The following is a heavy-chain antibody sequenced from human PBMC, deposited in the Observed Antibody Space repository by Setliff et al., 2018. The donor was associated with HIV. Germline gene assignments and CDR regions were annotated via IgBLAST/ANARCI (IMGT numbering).Heavy chain of an antibody. Sequence: SETLSLTCTVSGGSISSGSNYWSWIRQPAGKGLEWIGHIYTSGSTNYNPSLKSRVLISIDTSKNRFSLTMTSVTAADTAVYYCARHRQISDWFDPWGQGILVTVSS. CDR3: ARHRQISDWFDP. CDR1: GGSISSGSNY. V-gene: IGHV4-61*09. D-gene: IGHD3-10*01. J-gene: IGHJ5*02. CDR2: IYTSGST.